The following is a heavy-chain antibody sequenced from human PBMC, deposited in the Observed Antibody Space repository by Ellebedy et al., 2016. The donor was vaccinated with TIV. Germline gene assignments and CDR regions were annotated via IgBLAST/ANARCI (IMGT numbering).Heavy chain of an antibody. V-gene: IGHV4-39*07. CDR1: GGSISSSSYY. Sequence: MPSETLSLTCTVSGGSISSSSYYWGWIRQPPGKGLEWIGSIYYSGSTYYNPSLKSRVTISVDTSKNQFSLKLSSVTAADTAVYYCATHYYDSSGFDYWGQGTLVTVSS. J-gene: IGHJ4*02. D-gene: IGHD3-22*01. CDR3: ATHYYDSSGFDY. CDR2: IYYSGST.